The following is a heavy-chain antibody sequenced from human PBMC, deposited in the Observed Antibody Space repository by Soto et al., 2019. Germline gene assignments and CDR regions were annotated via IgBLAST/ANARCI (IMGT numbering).Heavy chain of an antibody. CDR2: ISTDNGRT. V-gene: IGHV1-18*01. D-gene: IGHD2-21*01. CDR3: ARDWYCGGVRCLNCFDP. J-gene: IGHJ5*02. CDR1: GYIFTNYG. Sequence: QVQLVQSGIEVKKPGASVKISCKASGYIFTNYGISWVRQAPGQGLEWMGWISTDNGRTNHAERFQGRVTMTTDTSTSTAYMELKSLRSDDTAVYYCARDWYCGGVRCLNCFDPWGQGTLVTVSS.